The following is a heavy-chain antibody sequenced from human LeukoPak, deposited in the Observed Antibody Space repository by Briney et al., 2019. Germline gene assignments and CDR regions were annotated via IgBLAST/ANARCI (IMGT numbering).Heavy chain of an antibody. V-gene: IGHV3-30*02. J-gene: IGHJ4*02. Sequence: GRSLRLSCVASGFTFSTYAMHWVRQAPGKGLEWVAFIRYDGSNKYYADSVKGRFTISRDNSKNTLYLQMNSLRAEDTAVYYCAKDTLWYDSSGYFDYWGQGTLVTVSS. CDR2: IRYDGSNK. CDR3: AKDTLWYDSSGYFDY. CDR1: GFTFSTYA. D-gene: IGHD3-22*01.